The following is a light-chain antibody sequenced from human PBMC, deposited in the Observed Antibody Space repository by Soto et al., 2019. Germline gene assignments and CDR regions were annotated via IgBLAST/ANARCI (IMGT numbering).Light chain of an antibody. CDR1: QTISGY. CDR3: QQYNSYSL. CDR2: AAS. J-gene: IGKJ4*01. V-gene: IGKV1-5*01. Sequence: DIQMTQSPSSLSASVGDRVTITCRASQTISGYLNWYQQKPGKAPELLIYAASYLGNGVPSRFSGSGSGTYFTLSISSLQPDDFATYYCQQYNSYSLFGGGTKVDIK.